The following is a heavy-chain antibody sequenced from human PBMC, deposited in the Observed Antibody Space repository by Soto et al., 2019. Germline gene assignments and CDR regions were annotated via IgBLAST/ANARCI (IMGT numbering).Heavy chain of an antibody. V-gene: IGHV3-23*01. D-gene: IGHD3-3*01. J-gene: IGHJ5*02. CDR2: ISGSGDKT. CDR3: AKGTWRGGWFDP. Sequence: EVQLLESGGGLVQPGGSLRLSCAASGFTFSSSAMNWVRQGPGTRLEWVSSISGSGDKTYYADSVRGRLTISRDNSKKMLYLQMNSLKVEDTAIYYCAKGTWRGGWFDPWGQGTLVTVSS. CDR1: GFTFSSSA.